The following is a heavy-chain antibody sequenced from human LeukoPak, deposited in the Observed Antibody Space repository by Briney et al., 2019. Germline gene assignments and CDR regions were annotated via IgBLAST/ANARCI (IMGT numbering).Heavy chain of an antibody. CDR3: AKDGAAAAADYGMDV. D-gene: IGHD6-13*01. V-gene: IGHV3-30*18. CDR2: ISYDGSNK. J-gene: IGHJ6*02. CDR1: GFTFSSYG. Sequence: GGSLRLSCAASGFTFSSYGMHWVRQAPGKGLEWVAVISYDGSNKYYADSVKGRFTISRDNSKNTLYLQMNSLRAEDTAVYYCAKDGAAAAADYGMDVWGQGTTVTVSS.